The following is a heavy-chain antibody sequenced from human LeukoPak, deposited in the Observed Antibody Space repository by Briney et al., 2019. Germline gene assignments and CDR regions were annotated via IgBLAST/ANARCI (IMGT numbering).Heavy chain of an antibody. J-gene: IGHJ4*02. CDR3: ASSGSYRFDY. D-gene: IGHD1-26*01. Sequence: GGSLRLSCAASGFTVGNNYMKWIRQAPGKGLEWVSLIYSGGSTYYADSVKGRFTISRDNAKNSLYLQMNSLRDEDTAVYYCASSGSYRFDYWGQGTLDTVSS. CDR2: IYSGGST. CDR1: GFTVGNNY. V-gene: IGHV3-53*01.